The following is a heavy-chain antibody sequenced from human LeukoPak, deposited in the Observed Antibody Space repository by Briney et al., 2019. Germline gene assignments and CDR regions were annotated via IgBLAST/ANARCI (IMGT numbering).Heavy chain of an antibody. J-gene: IGHJ6*02. CDR2: IKQDGSEK. CDR3: ARDLRGYSGYDYYYGMDV. D-gene: IGHD5-12*01. Sequence: GGSLRLSCAASGFTFSSYWMSWVRRAPGKGLEWVANIKQDGSEKYYVDSVKGRFTISRDNAKNSLYLQMNSLRAEDTAVYYCARDLRGYSGYDYYYGMDVWGQGTTVTVSS. V-gene: IGHV3-7*01. CDR1: GFTFSSYW.